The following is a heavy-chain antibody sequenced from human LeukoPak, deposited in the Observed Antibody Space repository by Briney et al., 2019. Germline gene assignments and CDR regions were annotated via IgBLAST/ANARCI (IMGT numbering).Heavy chain of an antibody. CDR3: ARERRTVTTDY. CDR1: GFTFSSYS. V-gene: IGHV3-48*01. J-gene: IGHJ4*02. D-gene: IGHD4-17*01. CDR2: ISSSSSTI. Sequence: GGSLRHSYAASGFTFSSYSMNWVRQAPGKGLEWVSYISSSSSTIYYADSVKGRFTISRDNAKNSLYLQMSSLRAEDTAVYYCARERRTVTTDYWGQGSLVTVSS.